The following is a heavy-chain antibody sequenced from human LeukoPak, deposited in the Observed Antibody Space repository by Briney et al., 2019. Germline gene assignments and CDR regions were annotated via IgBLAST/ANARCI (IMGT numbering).Heavy chain of an antibody. D-gene: IGHD7-27*01. CDR2: ISSSSTTV. Sequence: GESLRLSCAASGFSFSDYFMNWVRLAPGKGLEWISYISSSSTTVYYSDFAKGRFTVSRDNARNLLYLQMNNLRVDDTAVYYCARVRMKTGQYYFDYWGQGTLVTVSS. J-gene: IGHJ4*02. CDR1: GFSFSDYF. CDR3: ARVRMKTGQYYFDY. V-gene: IGHV3-48*01.